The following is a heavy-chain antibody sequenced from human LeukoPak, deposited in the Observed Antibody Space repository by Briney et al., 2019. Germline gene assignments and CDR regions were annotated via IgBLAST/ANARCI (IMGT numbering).Heavy chain of an antibody. CDR2: IDTDGTTT. D-gene: IGHD3-22*01. J-gene: IGHJ4*02. CDR3: VRADYDSSGYHFDY. CDR1: GFTFNSYC. V-gene: IGHV3-74*01. Sequence: GGSLRLSCAASGFTFNSYCMHWVRQAPGKGLLWVSRIDTDGTTTDYADSVKGRFTVSRDNAKNTVYLQMNSLRTEDTAIYYCVRADYDSSGYHFDYWGQGVLVTVSS.